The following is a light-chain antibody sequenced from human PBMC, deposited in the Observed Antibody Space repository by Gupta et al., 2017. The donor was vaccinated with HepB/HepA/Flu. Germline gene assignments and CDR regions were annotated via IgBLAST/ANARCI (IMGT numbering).Light chain of an antibody. CDR2: DVS. V-gene: IGLV2-14*03. Sequence: QSALTQPASVSRSPGQSITIPCTGTRSDIGAYNSVSWYQQPPGKAPQLLIFDVSSRHAGVSNRFSGSKSGNTSSLTISGLQTDDEAHYYCSLYTTTISLLFGGGTKLTVL. J-gene: IGLJ2*01. CDR3: SLYTTTISLL. CDR1: RSDIGAYNS.